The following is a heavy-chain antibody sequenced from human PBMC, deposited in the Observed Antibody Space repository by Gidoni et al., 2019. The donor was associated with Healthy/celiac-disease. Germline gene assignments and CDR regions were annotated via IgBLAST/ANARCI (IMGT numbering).Heavy chain of an antibody. CDR1: GFTFSTAW. J-gene: IGHJ6*02. CDR2: IKRKTDGGTT. V-gene: IGHV3-15*07. Sequence: EVQLVESGGGLVKPGGSLRLSCAASGFTFSTAWMNWVRQAPGKGLEWVGRIKRKTDGGTTDYAAPVKGRFTISRDDSKNTLYLQMNSLKTEDTAVYYCTTRVGGDYPGDWYYYYGMDVWGQGTTVTVSS. D-gene: IGHD3-16*01. CDR3: TTRVGGDYPGDWYYYYGMDV.